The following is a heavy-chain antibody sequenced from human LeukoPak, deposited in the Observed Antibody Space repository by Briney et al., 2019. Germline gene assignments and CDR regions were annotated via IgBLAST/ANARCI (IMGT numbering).Heavy chain of an antibody. V-gene: IGHV1-69*05. CDR1: GGTFSSYA. J-gene: IGHJ4*02. D-gene: IGHD6-19*01. CDR3: ARTDYHGSGWYGDFDY. Sequence: SVKVSCKASGGTFSSYAISWVRQASGQGLEWMGGIIPIFGTANYAQKFQGRVTITTDESTSTAYMELSSLRSEDTAVYYCARTDYHGSGWYGDFDYWGKGTLVTVSS. CDR2: IIPIFGTA.